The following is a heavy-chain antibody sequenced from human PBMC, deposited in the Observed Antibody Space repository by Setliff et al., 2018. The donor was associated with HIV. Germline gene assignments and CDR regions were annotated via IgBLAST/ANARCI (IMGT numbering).Heavy chain of an antibody. CDR3: ARDFKRYNSPCRFDP. CDR2: IYHSGRT. V-gene: IGHV4-39*07. J-gene: IGHJ5*02. CDR1: GGSISSNSYY. Sequence: SETLSLTCTVSGGSISSNSYYWGWIRQPPGKGLEWIGSIYHSGRTYYNPSLKSRVTISVDTSQNQFSLKLSSVTAADTAVYYCARDFKRYNSPCRFDPWGQGTLVTVSS. D-gene: IGHD6-13*01.